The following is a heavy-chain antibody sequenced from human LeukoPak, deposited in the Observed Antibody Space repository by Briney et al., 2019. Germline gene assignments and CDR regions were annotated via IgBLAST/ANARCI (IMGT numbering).Heavy chain of an antibody. Sequence: PSETLSLTCTVSGYSISSGYYWGWIRQPPGKGLEWIGSIYYSGSTYYNPSLKSRVTISVDTSKNQFSLKLSSVTAADTAVYYCARGGGKGYFDYWGQGTLVTVSS. CDR2: IYYSGST. V-gene: IGHV4-38-2*02. D-gene: IGHD4-23*01. CDR1: GYSISSGYY. CDR3: ARGGGKGYFDY. J-gene: IGHJ4*02.